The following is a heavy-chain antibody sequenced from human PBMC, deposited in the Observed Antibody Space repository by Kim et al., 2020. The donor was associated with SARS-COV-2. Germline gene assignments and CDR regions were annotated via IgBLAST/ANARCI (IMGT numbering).Heavy chain of an antibody. V-gene: IGHV4-34*01. D-gene: IGHD6-19*01. Sequence: SETLSLTCAVYGGSFSGYYWSWIRQPPGKGLEWIGEINHSGSTNYNPSLKSRVTISVDTSKNQFSLKLSSVTAADTAVYYCARGLGAVAGSCDYWGQGTL. J-gene: IGHJ4*02. CDR1: GGSFSGYY. CDR2: INHSGST. CDR3: ARGLGAVAGSCDY.